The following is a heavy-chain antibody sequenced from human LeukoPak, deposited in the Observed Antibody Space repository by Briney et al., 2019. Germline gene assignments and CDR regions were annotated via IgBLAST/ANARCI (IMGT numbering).Heavy chain of an antibody. CDR3: VRSSSSIFDY. V-gene: IGHV4-38-2*02. D-gene: IGHD6-6*01. J-gene: IGHJ4*02. CDR2: IYHTGST. CDR1: GYSISSGYY. Sequence: KPSETLSLTCTVSGYSISSGYYWGWIRQPPGKGLEWIVNIYHTGSTYYNPSLKSRVTISVDTSKNQFSLKLSSVTAADTAVYYCVRSSSSIFDYWGQGTLVTVSS.